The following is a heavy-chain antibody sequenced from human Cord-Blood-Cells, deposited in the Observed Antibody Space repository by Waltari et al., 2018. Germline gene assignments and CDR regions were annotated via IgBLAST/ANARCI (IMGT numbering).Heavy chain of an antibody. V-gene: IGHV4-61*01. CDR2: IYYSGST. J-gene: IGHJ4*02. Sequence: QVQLQESGPGLVKPSETPSLTCTVSGGSVSSGSYYWSWIRQPPGKGLEWIGYIYYSGSTNYNPSLKSRVTISVDTSKNQFSLKLSSVTAADTAVYYCARDSDYWGQGTLVTVSS. CDR3: ARDSDY. CDR1: GGSVSSGSYY.